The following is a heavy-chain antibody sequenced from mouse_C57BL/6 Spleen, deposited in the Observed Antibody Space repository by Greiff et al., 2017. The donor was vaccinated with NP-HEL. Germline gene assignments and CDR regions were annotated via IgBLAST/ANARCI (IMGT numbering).Heavy chain of an antibody. CDR1: GYTFTDYE. CDR3: TQGGLRRKGFAY. CDR2: IDPETGGT. J-gene: IGHJ3*01. Sequence: QVQLKQSGAELVRPGASVTLSCKASGYTFTDYEMHWVKQTPVPGLEWIGAIDPETGGTAYNQKFTGKAILTADKSSSTAYMELRSLTSEDSAVYYCTQGGLRRKGFAYWGQGTLVTVSA. D-gene: IGHD2-2*01. V-gene: IGHV1-15*01.